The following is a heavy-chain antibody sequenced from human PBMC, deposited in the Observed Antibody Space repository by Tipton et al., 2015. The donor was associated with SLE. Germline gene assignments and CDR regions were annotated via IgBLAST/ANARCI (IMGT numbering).Heavy chain of an antibody. J-gene: IGHJ3*02. CDR2: INHSGST. V-gene: IGHV4-34*01. D-gene: IGHD2-2*01. CDR1: GGSISSYY. Sequence: LRLSCTVSGGSISSYYWSWIRQPPGKGLEWIGEINHSGSTNYNPSLKSRATISVDTSKNQFSLKLSSVTAADTAVYYCARGVQLSPRAFDIWGQGTMVTVSS. CDR3: ARGVQLSPRAFDI.